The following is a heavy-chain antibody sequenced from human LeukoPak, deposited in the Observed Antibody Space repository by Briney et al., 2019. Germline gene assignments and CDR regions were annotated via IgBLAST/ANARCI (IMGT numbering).Heavy chain of an antibody. V-gene: IGHV3-23*01. CDR3: ANDRSVWGSYRFFDY. D-gene: IGHD3-16*02. Sequence: PGGSLRLSCAASGFTFSSYAMSWVRQAPGKGLEWVSAISGSGGSTYYADSVKGRFTISRDNSKNTLYLQMNSLRAQDTAVYYCANDRSVWGSYRFFDYWGQGTLVTVSS. CDR2: ISGSGGST. CDR1: GFTFSSYA. J-gene: IGHJ4*02.